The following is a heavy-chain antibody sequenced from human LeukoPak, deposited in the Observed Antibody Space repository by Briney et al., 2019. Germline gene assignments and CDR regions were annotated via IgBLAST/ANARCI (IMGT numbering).Heavy chain of an antibody. D-gene: IGHD1/OR15-1a*01. CDR1: GDSISSFY. V-gene: IGHV4-59*01. J-gene: IGHJ4*02. CDR2: IYYSGST. Sequence: SETLSLTCTVSGDSISSFYWSWIRQPPGKGLEWIGYIYYSGSTNYNPSLKSRVTISVDTSKNQFSLKLSSVTAADTAVYYCARASWTTRTIDYWGQGTLVTVSS. CDR3: ARASWTTRTIDY.